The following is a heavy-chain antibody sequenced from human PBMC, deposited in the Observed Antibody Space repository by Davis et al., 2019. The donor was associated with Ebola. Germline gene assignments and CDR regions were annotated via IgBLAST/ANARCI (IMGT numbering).Heavy chain of an antibody. Sequence: ASVKVSCKASEYTFTGHYIHWVRQAPGQGLDWMGRINPNSGGTKYAQKFQGRVTLTRDTSINTAYMELSRLTSDDTAIYYCAREGLFKWNYDHWGQGTLVTVSS. D-gene: IGHD1-7*01. V-gene: IGHV1-2*06. CDR3: AREGLFKWNYDH. CDR1: EYTFTGHY. J-gene: IGHJ5*02. CDR2: INPNSGGT.